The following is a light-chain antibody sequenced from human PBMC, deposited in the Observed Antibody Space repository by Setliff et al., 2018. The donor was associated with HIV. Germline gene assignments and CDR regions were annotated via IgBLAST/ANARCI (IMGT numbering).Light chain of an antibody. CDR3: SSYTSISTYV. CDR1: SSDVGSYNR. Sequence: QSVLTQPPSVSGSPGQSVTISCTGTSSDVGSYNRVSWYQQPPGTATKLMIYEVNKRPSGVPDRFSGSKSGNTASLTISGLQAEDEADYYCSSYTSISTYVFGTGTKVTVL. CDR2: EVN. J-gene: IGLJ1*01. V-gene: IGLV2-18*02.